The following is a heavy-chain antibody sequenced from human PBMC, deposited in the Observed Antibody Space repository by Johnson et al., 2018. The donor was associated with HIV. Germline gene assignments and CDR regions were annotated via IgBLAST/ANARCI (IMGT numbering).Heavy chain of an antibody. J-gene: IGHJ3*02. D-gene: IGHD2-15*01. V-gene: IGHV3-23*04. CDR3: ARDPDVTPGAFDI. Sequence: VQLVESGGGLVQPGASLRLSCSASGFTFSSYAMSWVRQAPGKGLEWVSAISGSGGSTYYADIVKGRFTISRDNSKNSLYLQMNSLRAEDTAVYYCARDPDVTPGAFDIWGQGTMVTVSS. CDR1: GFTFSSYA. CDR2: ISGSGGST.